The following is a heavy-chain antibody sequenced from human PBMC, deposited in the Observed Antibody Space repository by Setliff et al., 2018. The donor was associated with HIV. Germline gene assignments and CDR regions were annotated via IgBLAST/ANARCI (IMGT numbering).Heavy chain of an antibody. CDR1: GGTFSNYA. D-gene: IGHD3-22*01. J-gene: IGHJ2*01. CDR3: ARDDHYYDMGSILSDWYFDL. V-gene: IGHV1-69*13. Sequence: SVKVSCKASGGTFSNYAISWVRKAPGQGLEWMGGIIPIFGSTKYAQKFQDRVTITADESTYTAEMELSSMRSEDTAVYYCARDDHYYDMGSILSDWYFDLWGRGTLVTVSS. CDR2: IIPIFGST.